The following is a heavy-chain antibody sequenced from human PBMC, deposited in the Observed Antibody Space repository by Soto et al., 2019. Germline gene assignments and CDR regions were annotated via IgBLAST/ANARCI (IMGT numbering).Heavy chain of an antibody. Sequence: QVQLVESGGGVVQPGRSLRLSCAASGFTFSSYAMHWVRQAPGKGLEWVAVISYDGSNKYYADSVKGRFTISRDNSKNTLYLQMNSLRAEDTAVYYCARDDDYWYFELWGRGTLVTVSS. D-gene: IGHD3-16*01. CDR3: ARDDDYWYFEL. CDR2: ISYDGSNK. V-gene: IGHV3-30-3*01. CDR1: GFTFSSYA. J-gene: IGHJ2*01.